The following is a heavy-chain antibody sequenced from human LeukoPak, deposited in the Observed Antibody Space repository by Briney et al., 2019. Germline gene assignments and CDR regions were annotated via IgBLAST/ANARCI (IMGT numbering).Heavy chain of an antibody. CDR3: ARDLGGTVTTAFGY. D-gene: IGHD4-17*01. CDR2: IYHSGST. V-gene: IGHV4-38-2*02. CDR1: GYSISSGYY. Sequence: SETLSLTCTVSGYSISSGYYWGWIRQPPGKGLESIGSIYHSGSTYYNPSLKSRVTISVDASKNQFSLKLSSVTAADTAVYYCARDLGGTVTTAFGYWGQGTLVTVSS. J-gene: IGHJ4*02.